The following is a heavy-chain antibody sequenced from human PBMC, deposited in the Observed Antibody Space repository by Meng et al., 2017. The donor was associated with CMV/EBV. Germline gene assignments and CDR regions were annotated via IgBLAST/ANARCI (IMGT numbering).Heavy chain of an antibody. D-gene: IGHD2-2*01. J-gene: IGHJ6*02. CDR3: ARDLWPAAIRTPYYYGMDV. Sequence: GESLKISCAASGFTFSSYAMHWVRQAPGKGLECVAVISYDGSNKYYADSVKGRFTISRDNSKNTLYLQMNSLRAEDTAVYYCARDLWPAAIRTPYYYGMDVWGQGTTVTVSS. CDR2: ISYDGSNK. V-gene: IGHV3-30*04. CDR1: GFTFSSYA.